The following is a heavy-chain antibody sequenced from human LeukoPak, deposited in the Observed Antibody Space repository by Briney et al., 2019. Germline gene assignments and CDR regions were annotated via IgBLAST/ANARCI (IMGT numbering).Heavy chain of an antibody. Sequence: SETLSLTCAVYGGSFSGYYWSWIRQPPGKGLEWIGEINHSGSTNCNPSLKSRVTVSVDTSKNQFSLKLSSVTAADTAVYYCARGLGSSTSFSYYYYGMDVWGQGTTVTVSS. D-gene: IGHD2-2*01. J-gene: IGHJ6*02. CDR1: GGSFSGYY. V-gene: IGHV4-34*01. CDR3: ARGLGSSTSFSYYYYGMDV. CDR2: INHSGST.